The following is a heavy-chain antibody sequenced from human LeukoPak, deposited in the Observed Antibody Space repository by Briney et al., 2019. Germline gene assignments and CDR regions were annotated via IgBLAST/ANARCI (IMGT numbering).Heavy chain of an antibody. CDR1: GGSISSSSYY. CDR2: IYYSGST. J-gene: IGHJ5*02. V-gene: IGHV4-39*06. D-gene: IGHD1-14*01. Sequence: SETLSLTCTVSGGSISSSSYYWGWIRQPPGKGLEWIGSIYYSGSTYYNPSLKSRVTISVDTSKNQFPLKLSSVTAADTAVYYCARDHRGWFDPWGQGTLVTVSS. CDR3: ARDHRGWFDP.